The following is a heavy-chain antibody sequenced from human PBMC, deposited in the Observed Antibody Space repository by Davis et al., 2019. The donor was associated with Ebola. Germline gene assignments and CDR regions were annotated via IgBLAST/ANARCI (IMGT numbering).Heavy chain of an antibody. CDR1: GFSLGPHG. Sequence: PGGSLRLSCATSGFSLGPHGMHWIRQAPGKGLEWVATSVNDATTQYYGDSVRGRFTISRDNPRKMMYLQMNNLRVQDTAVYYCARDHLEGSLDYWGQGTLVIVS. V-gene: IGHV3-33*01. CDR3: ARDHLEGSLDY. D-gene: IGHD1-26*01. CDR2: SVNDATTQ. J-gene: IGHJ4*02.